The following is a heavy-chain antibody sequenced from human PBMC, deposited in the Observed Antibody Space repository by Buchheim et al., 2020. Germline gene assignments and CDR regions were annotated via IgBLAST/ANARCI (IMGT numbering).Heavy chain of an antibody. V-gene: IGHV1-46*01. CDR2: INPSGGST. J-gene: IGHJ6*02. CDR3: ARASFGGRYYYYYGMDV. Sequence: QVQLVQSGAEVKKPGASVKVSCKASGYTFTSYYMHWVRQAPGQGLEWMGIINPSGGSTSYAKKFQGRVTMTRDTSTSTVYMELSSLRSEDTAVYYCARASFGGRYYYYYGMDVWGQGTT. CDR1: GYTFTSYY. D-gene: IGHD3-3*01.